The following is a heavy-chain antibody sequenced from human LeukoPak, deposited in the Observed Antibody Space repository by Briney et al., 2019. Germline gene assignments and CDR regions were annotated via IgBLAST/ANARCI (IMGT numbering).Heavy chain of an antibody. D-gene: IGHD6-19*01. CDR3: ARDGTGTRYSSGWYYYGMDV. Sequence: SETLSLTCTVSGGSISSYYWSWIRQPPGKGLEWIGYIYYSGSTNYNPSLKSRVTISVDTSKNQFSLKLSSVTAADTAVYYCARDGTGTRYSSGWYYYGMDVWGQGTTVTVSS. CDR2: IYYSGST. J-gene: IGHJ6*02. CDR1: GGSISSYY. V-gene: IGHV4-59*01.